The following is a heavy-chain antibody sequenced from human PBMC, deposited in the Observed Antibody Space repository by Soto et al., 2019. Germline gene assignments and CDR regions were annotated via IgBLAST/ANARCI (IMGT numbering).Heavy chain of an antibody. J-gene: IGHJ6*02. Sequence: LKISCQGSGYRFSSYWIAWVRQMPGKGLEWMGIIYPGDSDTIYSPSFQGQVTFSVDKSTSTAYLQWSSLKVSDTAMYYCARQGSNGAYYYYGMDVWGQGTTVTVSS. D-gene: IGHD2-8*01. CDR2: IYPGDSDT. CDR3: ARQGSNGAYYYYGMDV. V-gene: IGHV5-51*01. CDR1: GYRFSSYW.